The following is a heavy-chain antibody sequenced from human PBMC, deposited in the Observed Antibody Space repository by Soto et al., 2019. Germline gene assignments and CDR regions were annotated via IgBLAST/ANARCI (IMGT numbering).Heavy chain of an antibody. CDR2: IIPILGIA. CDR3: ARVEMATTPFDY. Sequence: SVKVSCKASGGTFSSYTISWVRQAPGQGLEWMGRIIPILGIANYAQKFQGRVTITADKSTSTAYMELSSLRSEDTAVYDCARVEMATTPFDYWGQGNLVTVSS. V-gene: IGHV1-69*02. J-gene: IGHJ4*02. D-gene: IGHD5-12*01. CDR1: GGTFSSYT.